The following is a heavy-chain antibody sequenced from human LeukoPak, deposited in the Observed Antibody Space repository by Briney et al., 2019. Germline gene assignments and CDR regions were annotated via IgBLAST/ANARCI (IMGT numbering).Heavy chain of an antibody. D-gene: IGHD2-2*01. CDR3: ARVKESAPVAAAVPYHFDR. CDR1: GVTFSNYA. J-gene: IGHJ4*02. Sequence: SVKVSCKASGVTFSNYAISWVRQAPGQGLEWMGGIIPMFSAADYAQKFQDRVTITADESTSTAYMELRSLRSEDTAVYYCARVKESAPVAAAVPYHFDRWGQGTLVTVSS. V-gene: IGHV1-69*13. CDR2: IIPMFSAA.